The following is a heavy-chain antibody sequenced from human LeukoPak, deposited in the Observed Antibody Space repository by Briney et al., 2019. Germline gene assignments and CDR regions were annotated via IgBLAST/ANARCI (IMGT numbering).Heavy chain of an antibody. Sequence: GASVKVSCKASGYTFTSYGISWVQQAPGQGLEWMGWISAYNGNTNYAQKLQGRVTMTTDTSTSTAYMELRSLRSDDTAVYYCARDRRGYSYGYFDYWGQGTLVTVSS. CDR2: ISAYNGNT. CDR1: GYTFTSYG. V-gene: IGHV1-18*01. J-gene: IGHJ4*02. CDR3: ARDRRGYSYGYFDY. D-gene: IGHD5-18*01.